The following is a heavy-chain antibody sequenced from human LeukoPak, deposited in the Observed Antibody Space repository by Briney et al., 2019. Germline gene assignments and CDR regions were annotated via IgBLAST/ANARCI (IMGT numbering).Heavy chain of an antibody. CDR3: ARDVGEYQILGFDY. V-gene: IGHV3-74*01. CDR1: RFIFSTYW. Sequence: GGSLRLSCAASRFIFSTYWMHWVRQAPGKGLVWVSRINSDGSRTNYADSVKGRFTISRDNAKNTLYLQMNSLRAGDTAIYYCARDVGEYQILGFDYWGQGTLVTVSS. CDR2: INSDGSRT. D-gene: IGHD3-10*01. J-gene: IGHJ4*02.